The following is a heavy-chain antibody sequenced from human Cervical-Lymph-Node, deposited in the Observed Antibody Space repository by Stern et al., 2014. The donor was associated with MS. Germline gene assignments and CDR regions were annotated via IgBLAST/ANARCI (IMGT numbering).Heavy chain of an antibody. CDR3: TRGGLVGASPFDF. D-gene: IGHD1-26*01. CDR1: GFTFSNYW. J-gene: IGHJ4*02. Sequence: VQLVESGGGLVQPGGSLRLSCAASGFTFSNYWIHWVRQAPGKGLVWVSRINSDGTGTSYADSVKGRFTISRDNAKNTLYLQMDSLRVDDTAVYYCTRGGLVGASPFDFWGQGTLVTVSP. V-gene: IGHV3-74*02. CDR2: INSDGTGT.